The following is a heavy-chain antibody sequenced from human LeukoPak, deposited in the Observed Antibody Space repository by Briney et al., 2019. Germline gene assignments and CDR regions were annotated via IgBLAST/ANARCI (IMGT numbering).Heavy chain of an antibody. CDR2: TYYSGST. CDR3: ARERSYCTNGVCQDPEVWFDP. J-gene: IGHJ5*02. D-gene: IGHD2-8*01. V-gene: IGHV4-59*01. CDR1: GGSISSYY. Sequence: SETLSLTCTVSGGSISSYYWSWIRQPPGKGLEWIGYTYYSGSTNYNPSLKSRVTISVDTSKNQFSLKLSSVTAADTAVYYCARERSYCTNGVCQDPEVWFDPWGQGTLVTVSS.